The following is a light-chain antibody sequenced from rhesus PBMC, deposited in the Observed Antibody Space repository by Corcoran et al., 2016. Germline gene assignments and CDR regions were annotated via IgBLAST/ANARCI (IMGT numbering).Light chain of an antibody. CDR2: EAS. Sequence: DIQMTQSPSSLSASVGDRVTITCRASQAITNALAWYQKKPGKTPKPLISEASSLQSGIPSRFSGRGSGTDFSLTISSLQSEDFATYYCQHYYTFPNSFGQGSKVENK. CDR3: QHYYTFPNS. J-gene: IGKJ2*01. CDR1: QAITNA. V-gene: IGKV1-33*02.